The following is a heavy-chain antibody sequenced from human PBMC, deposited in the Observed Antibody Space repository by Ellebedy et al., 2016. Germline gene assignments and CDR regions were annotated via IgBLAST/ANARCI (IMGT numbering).Heavy chain of an antibody. CDR2: ISYDGTIK. D-gene: IGHD3-22*01. V-gene: IGHV3-30-3*01. CDR3: ARAEGYFETRGYWEDY. CDR1: GFTFSSYS. J-gene: IGHJ4*02. Sequence: GGSLRLXXAASGFTFSSYSMHWVRQAPGKGLERVAVISYDGTIKYYADSVKGRFTISRDNSKNTLYLQMSSLRADDTAVYYCARAEGYFETRGYWEDYWGQGTLVTVSA.